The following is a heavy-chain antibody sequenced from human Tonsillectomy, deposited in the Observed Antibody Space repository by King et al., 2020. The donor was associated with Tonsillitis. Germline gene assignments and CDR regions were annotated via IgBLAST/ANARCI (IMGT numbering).Heavy chain of an antibody. V-gene: IGHV4-39*01. Sequence: QLQESGPGLVKPSETLSLTCTVSGGSLSSSSYYWGWIRQPPGKGLGWIGRIYYSGSTSYNPSLKSRVTISVDKPKNQFSLKLSSVTAADTAVYYCALAVAGNLDAFDIWGQGTMVTVSS. CDR1: GGSLSSSSYY. J-gene: IGHJ3*02. CDR3: ALAVAGNLDAFDI. CDR2: IYYSGST. D-gene: IGHD6-19*01.